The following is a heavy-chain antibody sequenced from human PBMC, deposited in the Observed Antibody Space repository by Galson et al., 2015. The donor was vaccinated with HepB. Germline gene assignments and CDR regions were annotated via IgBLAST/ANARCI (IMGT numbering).Heavy chain of an antibody. CDR1: GFTFSSYW. Sequence: SLRLSCAASGFTFSSYWMSWVRQAPGKGLEWVANIKQDGSEKYYVDSVKGRFTISRDNAKNSLYLQMNSLRAEDTAVYYCARWETYRRGPPLLHYFDYWGQGTLVTVSS. J-gene: IGHJ4*02. V-gene: IGHV3-7*03. CDR3: ARWETYRRGPPLLHYFDY. D-gene: IGHD1-26*01. CDR2: IKQDGSEK.